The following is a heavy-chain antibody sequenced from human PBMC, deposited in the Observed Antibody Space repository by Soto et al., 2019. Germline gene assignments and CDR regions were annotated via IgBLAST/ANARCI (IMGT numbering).Heavy chain of an antibody. V-gene: IGHV3-30-3*01. CDR1: GFTFSSYA. Sequence: GGSLRLSCAASGFTFSSYAMHWVRQAPGKGLEWVAVISYDGSNKYYADSVKGRFTISRDNSKNTLYLQMNSLRAEDTAVYYCAREVLAEAAAGTIPDAFDIWGQGTMVTVSS. CDR3: AREVLAEAAAGTIPDAFDI. CDR2: ISYDGSNK. D-gene: IGHD6-13*01. J-gene: IGHJ3*02.